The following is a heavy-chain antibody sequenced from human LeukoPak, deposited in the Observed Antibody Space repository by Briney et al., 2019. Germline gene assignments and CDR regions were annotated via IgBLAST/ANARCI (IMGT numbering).Heavy chain of an antibody. CDR1: GFTFSSHA. Sequence: PGGSLRLSCAVSGFTFSSHAVSWVRQAPGKGLEWVSYISSSSSTIYYADSVKGRFTISRDNAKNSLYLQMNSLRDEDTAVYYCARENRKVVTYVNYYYYYGMDVWGQGTTVTVSS. J-gene: IGHJ6*02. CDR3: ARENRKVVTYVNYYYYYGMDV. V-gene: IGHV3-48*02. CDR2: ISSSSSTI. D-gene: IGHD3-22*01.